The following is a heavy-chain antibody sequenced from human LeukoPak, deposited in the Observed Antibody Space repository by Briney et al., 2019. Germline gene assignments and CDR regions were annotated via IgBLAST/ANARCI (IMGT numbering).Heavy chain of an antibody. Sequence: ASVKVSCKASGYTFTGHGLSWARQAPGQGLEWMGWISIYSGNTNYAQKFQDRISMTTDTSTSTAYMELRSLKSDDTAVYYCARDPGGTWGFDYWGQGALVTVSS. CDR3: ARDPGGTWGFDY. D-gene: IGHD7-27*01. J-gene: IGHJ4*02. CDR1: GYTFTGHG. V-gene: IGHV1-18*01. CDR2: ISIYSGNT.